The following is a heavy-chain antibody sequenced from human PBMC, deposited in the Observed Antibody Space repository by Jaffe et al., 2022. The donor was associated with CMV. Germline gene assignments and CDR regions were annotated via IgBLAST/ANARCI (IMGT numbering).Heavy chain of an antibody. CDR1: GFTFSDYY. Sequence: QVQLVESGGGLVKPGGSLRLSCAASGFTFSDYYMSWIRQAPGKGLEWVSYISSSSSYTNYADSVKGRFTISRDNAKNSLYLQMNSLRAEDTAVYYCARVTGKRITMVRGIDYWGQGTLVTVSS. D-gene: IGHD3-10*01. J-gene: IGHJ4*02. CDR2: ISSSSSYT. CDR3: ARVTGKRITMVRGIDY. V-gene: IGHV3-11*06.